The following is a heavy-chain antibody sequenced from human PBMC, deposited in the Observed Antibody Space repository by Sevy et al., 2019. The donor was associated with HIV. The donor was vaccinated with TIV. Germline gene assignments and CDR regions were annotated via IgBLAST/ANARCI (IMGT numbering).Heavy chain of an antibody. Sequence: SETLSLTCTVSGGDISSGSYYWSRIRQPAGKGREWIGRIYTSGSTNYNPSLKSRVTISVDTSKNQFSLKLSAVTAADTAVYYCAREWPGAVAALRFDYWGQGTLVTVSS. CDR2: IYTSGST. J-gene: IGHJ4*02. CDR3: AREWPGAVAALRFDY. V-gene: IGHV4-61*02. CDR1: GGDISSGSYY. D-gene: IGHD6-19*01.